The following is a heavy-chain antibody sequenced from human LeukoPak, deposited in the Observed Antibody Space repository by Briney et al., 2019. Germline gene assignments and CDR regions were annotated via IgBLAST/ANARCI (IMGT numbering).Heavy chain of an antibody. D-gene: IGHD1-1*01. CDR2: IYYSGST. CDR3: ARRHLNWNDFRANWFDP. J-gene: IGHJ5*02. Sequence: SETLSLTCTVSGGSLSSSSYYWGWIRQPPGKGLEWIGSIYYSGSTYYNPSLKSRVTISVDTSKNQFSLKLSSVTAADTAVYYCARRHLNWNDFRANWFDPWGQGTLVTVSS. V-gene: IGHV4-39*07. CDR1: GGSLSSSSYY.